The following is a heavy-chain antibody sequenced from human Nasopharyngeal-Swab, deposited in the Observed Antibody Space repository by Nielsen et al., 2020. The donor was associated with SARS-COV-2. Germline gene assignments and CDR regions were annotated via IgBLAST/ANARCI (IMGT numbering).Heavy chain of an antibody. J-gene: IGHJ4*02. V-gene: IGHV3-11*01. CDR3: ARAVELWSNPSYFDS. CDR1: GFTFDDYG. CDR2: VSGSYSGI. D-gene: IGHD3-10*01. Sequence: GESLKISCAASGFTFDDYGMSWVRQAPGKGLEYISSVSGSYSGIYYADSLQGRLTISRDNAKNSLYLQMNSLTAEDTAVYYCARAVELWSNPSYFDSWGQGTLVTVSS.